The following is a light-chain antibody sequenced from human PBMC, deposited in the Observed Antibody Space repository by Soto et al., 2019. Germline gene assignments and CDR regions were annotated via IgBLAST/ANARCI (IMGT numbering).Light chain of an antibody. CDR1: QSVSSY. J-gene: IGKJ1*01. CDR3: QQRSIWPLT. V-gene: IGKV3-11*01. Sequence: EIVLTQSPATLSLSPGARATLSCRPSQSVSSYFAWYQQKPGQAPRLLIYDASNRATGIPARFSGSGSGTDFTLTISSLEPEDFAVYYCQQRSIWPLTFGQGTKVEIK. CDR2: DAS.